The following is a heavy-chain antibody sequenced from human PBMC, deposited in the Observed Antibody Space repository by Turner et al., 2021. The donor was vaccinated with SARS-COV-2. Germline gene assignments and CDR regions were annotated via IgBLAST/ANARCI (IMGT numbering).Heavy chain of an antibody. CDR1: GDTFTSYY. J-gene: IGHJ4*02. CDR3: ASLANYFDY. Sequence: QVQLVQSGAEVKKPGAGVKVSCKASGDTFTSYYMHWVRQAPGQGLEWMGIITPSGVSTGYAQKFQGRVTMTRETSTNTVYMNLSSLRSEDTAVYYCASLANYFDYWGQGTLVTVSS. CDR2: ITPSGVST. V-gene: IGHV1-46*01. D-gene: IGHD5-12*01.